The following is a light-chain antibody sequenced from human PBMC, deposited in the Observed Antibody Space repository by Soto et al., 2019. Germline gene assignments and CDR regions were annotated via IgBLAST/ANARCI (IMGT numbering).Light chain of an antibody. Sequence: IVLTQSPSSLSTPARARASVSCRASQSVSSYLAWHQQTPGHAPRLLLYDASNRATGITDRFSGSGSGTDLTLTIGRLAPEDFAVYYCQQRRIWPPTFRQGAQVHI. CDR3: QQRRIWPPT. V-gene: IGKV3-11*01. CDR1: QSVSSY. CDR2: DAS. J-gene: IGKJ1*01.